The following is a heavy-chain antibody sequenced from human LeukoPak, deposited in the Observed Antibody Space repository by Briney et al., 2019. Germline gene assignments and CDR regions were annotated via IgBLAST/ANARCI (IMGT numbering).Heavy chain of an antibody. J-gene: IGHJ4*02. CDR2: IYYSGRT. V-gene: IGHV4-39*01. Sequence: SQTLSLTCTVSGGSISSGSYYWGWIRQPPGKGLEWIGSIYYSGRTYYNPSLKSRVTISVDTSKNQLSLKLSSVTAADTAVYYCARQPRNWNDFLDYWGQGTLVTVSS. D-gene: IGHD1-1*01. CDR3: ARQPRNWNDFLDY. CDR1: GGSISSGSYY.